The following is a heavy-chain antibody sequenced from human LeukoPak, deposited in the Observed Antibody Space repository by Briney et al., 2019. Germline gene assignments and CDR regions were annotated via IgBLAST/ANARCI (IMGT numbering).Heavy chain of an antibody. D-gene: IGHD4-17*01. Sequence: SETLSLTCTVSGGSISSYYWSWIRQPPGKGLEWIGYIYYSGSTNYNPSLKSRVTISVDTSKNQFSLKLSSVTAADTAAYYCARVYGDYETHLDYWGQGTLVTVS. V-gene: IGHV4-59*01. CDR2: IYYSGST. CDR1: GGSISSYY. CDR3: ARVYGDYETHLDY. J-gene: IGHJ4*02.